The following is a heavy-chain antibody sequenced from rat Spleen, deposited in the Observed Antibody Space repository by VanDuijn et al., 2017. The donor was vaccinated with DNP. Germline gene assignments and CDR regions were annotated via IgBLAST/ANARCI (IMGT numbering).Heavy chain of an antibody. CDR3: ARDYGYNYEAMDA. J-gene: IGHJ4*01. Sequence: EVQLQESGPGLVKPSQSLSLTCSVTGYSITSSYRWNWIRKFPGNKLEWMGSVNSAGSTNYNPSLKSRISITRDTSKNQFFLQVNSVTTEDTATYYCARDYGYNYEAMDAWGQGTSVTVSS. CDR1: GYSITSSYR. V-gene: IGHV3-3*01. D-gene: IGHD1-9*01. CDR2: VNSAGST.